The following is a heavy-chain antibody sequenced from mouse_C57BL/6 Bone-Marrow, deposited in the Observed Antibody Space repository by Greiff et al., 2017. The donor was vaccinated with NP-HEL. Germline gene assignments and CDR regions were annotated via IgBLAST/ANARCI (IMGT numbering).Heavy chain of an antibody. D-gene: IGHD2-5*01. Sequence: VHVKQSGPELVKPGASVKISCKASGYSFTDYNMNWVKQSNGQSLEWIGVINPNYGTTSYNQKFKGKATLTVDQSSSTAYMQRNSLTSEDSAVYYCARSAYYSNLCDYWGQGTTLTVSS. CDR1: GYSFTDYN. CDR2: INPNYGTT. V-gene: IGHV1-39*01. J-gene: IGHJ2*01. CDR3: ARSAYYSNLCDY.